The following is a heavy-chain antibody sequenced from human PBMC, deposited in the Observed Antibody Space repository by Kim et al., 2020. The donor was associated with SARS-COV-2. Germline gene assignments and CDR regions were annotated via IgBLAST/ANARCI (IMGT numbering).Heavy chain of an antibody. Sequence: GGSLRLSCAASGFTFSSYGMHWVRQAPGKGLEWVAVISYDGSNKYYADSVKGRFTISRDNSKNTLYLQMNSLRAEDTAVYYCAKDMIPIAVAGTGDYYYGMDVWGQGTTVTVSS. J-gene: IGHJ6*02. CDR2: ISYDGSNK. V-gene: IGHV3-30*18. CDR3: AKDMIPIAVAGTGDYYYGMDV. D-gene: IGHD6-19*01. CDR1: GFTFSSYG.